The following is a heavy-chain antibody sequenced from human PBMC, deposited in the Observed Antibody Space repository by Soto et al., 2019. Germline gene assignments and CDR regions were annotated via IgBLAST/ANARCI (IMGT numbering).Heavy chain of an antibody. CDR2: IYSAGTA. D-gene: IGHD2-21*02. J-gene: IGHJ4*02. CDR3: VRHTCPDCYSIGY. CDR1: GFTVSTYH. V-gene: IGHV3-66*04. Sequence: PGGSLRLSCAASGFTVSTYHMSWVRQAPGKGLEWVSVIYSAGTADFADSVKGRFIISRDNAENSLYLQMNSPRAEDTAVYYCVRHTCPDCYSIGYWGLGTLVTVSS.